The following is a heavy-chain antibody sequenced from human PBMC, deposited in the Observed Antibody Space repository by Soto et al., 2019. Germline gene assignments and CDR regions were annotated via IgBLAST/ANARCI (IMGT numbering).Heavy chain of an antibody. D-gene: IGHD3-3*01. Sequence: EVQLVESGGGLVKPGGSLRLSCAASGFTFSNAWMSWVRQAPGKGLEWVGRIKSKTDGGTTDYAEPVNGRFTISREDSKNTLYLQMNSLKTEDTAVYYCTTYHGGGYYFWRGYGYYYYYMDVWGKGTTVTVSS. J-gene: IGHJ6*03. CDR1: GFTFSNAW. V-gene: IGHV3-15*01. CDR3: TTYHGGGYYFWRGYGYYYYYMDV. CDR2: IKSKTDGGTT.